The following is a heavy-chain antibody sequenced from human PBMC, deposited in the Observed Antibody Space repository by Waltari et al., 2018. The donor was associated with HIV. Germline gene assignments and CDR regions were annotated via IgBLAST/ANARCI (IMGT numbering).Heavy chain of an antibody. Sequence: EVQLVESGGGLVQPGGSLRPSCEAFGFTFRRHWMSWVRQVTGKGLEWLANIKHDGTEKYNVDSVKGRFTISRDNAKKSLCLQMNSLRVEDTAVYYCARGRGMDVWGQGTTVTVSS. CDR3: ARGRGMDV. V-gene: IGHV3-7*01. CDR1: GFTFRRHW. J-gene: IGHJ6*02. D-gene: IGHD5-12*01. CDR2: IKHDGTEK.